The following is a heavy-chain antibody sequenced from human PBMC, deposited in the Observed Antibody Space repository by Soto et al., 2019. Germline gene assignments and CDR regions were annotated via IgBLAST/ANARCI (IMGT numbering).Heavy chain of an antibody. V-gene: IGHV1-58*02. J-gene: IGHJ6*02. CDR1: GLTFTTST. Sequence: GASVKVSCKASGLTFTTSTMQWVRQARGQRLEWIGWIVVGSGYTNYAQNFQERVTITRDMSTRTVYMELSSLRSEDTAVYYCAADPREYYYAMDVWGQGTTVTVSS. D-gene: IGHD3-16*01. CDR3: AADPREYYYAMDV. CDR2: IVVGSGYT.